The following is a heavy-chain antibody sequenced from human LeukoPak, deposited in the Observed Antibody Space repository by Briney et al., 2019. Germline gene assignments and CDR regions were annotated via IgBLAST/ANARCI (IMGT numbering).Heavy chain of an antibody. CDR1: RFRFSTYR. CDR2: IKQDGSEK. CDR3: ATDLGSSRPNF. Sequence: GGSLRLSCAASRFRFSTYRMNLVRQAPGKGMEWVANIKQDGSEKYYVDSAKGRFTISRDNAKNSLYLQMNSLRAEDTAVYYCATDLGSSRPNFWGQGILVTVSS. V-gene: IGHV3-7*01. J-gene: IGHJ4*02. D-gene: IGHD6-13*01.